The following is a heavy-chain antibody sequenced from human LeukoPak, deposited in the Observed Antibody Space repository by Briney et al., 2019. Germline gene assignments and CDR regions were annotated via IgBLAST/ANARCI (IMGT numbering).Heavy chain of an antibody. D-gene: IGHD4-17*01. Sequence: GESLKISCKGSGYPFDTYWIGWVRQTPGKGLELMGIINPLDSDTRYSPSFQGQVTFSADKSITTAYLQWSSLAASDTAMYYCTRRIDYGDYDYWGQGTLVTVSS. J-gene: IGHJ4*02. CDR2: INPLDSDT. V-gene: IGHV5-51*01. CDR3: TRRIDYGDYDY. CDR1: GYPFDTYW.